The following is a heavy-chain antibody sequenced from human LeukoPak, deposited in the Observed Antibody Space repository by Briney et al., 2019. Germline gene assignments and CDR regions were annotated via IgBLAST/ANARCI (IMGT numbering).Heavy chain of an antibody. CDR2: ISSRSSYI. CDR1: GFTFSSYS. CDR3: ATSTVTPHYYYYMDV. J-gene: IGHJ6*03. V-gene: IGHV3-21*01. Sequence: GGSLRLSCAASGFTFSSYSMNWVRQAPGKGREWVSSISSRSSYIYYADSVKGRFTISRDNAKNSLYLQMNSLRAEDTAVYYCATSTVTPHYYYYMDVWGKGTTVTVSS. D-gene: IGHD4-11*01.